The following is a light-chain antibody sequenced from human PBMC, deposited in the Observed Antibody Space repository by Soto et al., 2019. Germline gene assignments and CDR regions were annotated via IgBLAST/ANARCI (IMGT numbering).Light chain of an antibody. CDR3: QKTQSFPQN. J-gene: IGKJ3*01. V-gene: IGKV1-39*01. Sequence: DIQLTLSPSARSASVVGGGSITFLTSQDIYRHLNSYQKKADKAPELLISGASRLLSGVPSRFSGGGSGTAFTLTISSLQPEDFATYYCQKTQSFPQNFGPGTKVDIK. CDR1: QDIYRH. CDR2: GAS.